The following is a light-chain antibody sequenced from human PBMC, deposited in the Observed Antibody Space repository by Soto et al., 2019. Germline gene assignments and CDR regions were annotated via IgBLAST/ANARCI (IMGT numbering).Light chain of an antibody. J-gene: IGKJ5*01. CDR2: GAS. V-gene: IGKV3-20*01. Sequence: EIVMTQYPTTLSVSPGERSTLSCMASQSVSSNLAWYQQKPGQAPSLLIYGASSRATGIPDRFSGSGSGTDFTLTISRLEPEDFAVYYCQQSGSSPPITVGQGTRLEIK. CDR1: QSVSSN. CDR3: QQSGSSPPIT.